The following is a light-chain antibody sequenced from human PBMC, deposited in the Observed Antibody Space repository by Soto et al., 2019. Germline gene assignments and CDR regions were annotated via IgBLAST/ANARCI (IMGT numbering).Light chain of an antibody. CDR1: SSDVGAYNY. Sequence: QSGLTQPPSASGSPGQSVTISCTGNSSDVGAYNYVSWYQQLPGKAPKLIIYEVSKRPSGVPDRFSGSKSGNTASLTVSGLQAEDEADYYCTSYAGTYSFFYVFGTGTKVTVL. CDR3: TSYAGTYSFFYV. V-gene: IGLV2-8*01. J-gene: IGLJ1*01. CDR2: EVS.